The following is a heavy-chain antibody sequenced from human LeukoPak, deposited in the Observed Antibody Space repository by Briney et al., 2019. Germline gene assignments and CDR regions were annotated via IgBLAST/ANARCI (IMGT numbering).Heavy chain of an antibody. CDR1: GFTFSDYY. CDR2: IKQDGSEK. V-gene: IGHV3-7*01. CDR3: AKSTPSIAALPGI. J-gene: IGHJ3*02. Sequence: PGGSLRLSCAASGFTFSDYYMSWIRQAPGKGLEWVANIKQDGSEKYYVDSVKGRFTISRDNSKNTLYLQMNSLRAEDTAVYYCAKSTPSIAALPGIWGQGTMVTVSS. D-gene: IGHD6-6*01.